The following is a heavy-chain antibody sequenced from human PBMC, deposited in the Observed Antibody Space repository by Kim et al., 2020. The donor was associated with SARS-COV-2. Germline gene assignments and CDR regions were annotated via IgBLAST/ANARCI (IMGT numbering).Heavy chain of an antibody. V-gene: IGHV1-69*13. CDR1: GGTFSSYA. Sequence: SVKVSCKASGGTFSSYAISWVRQAPGQGLEWMGGIIPIFGTANYAQKFQGRVTITADESTSTAYMELSSLRSEDTAVYYCARGGANHGTTTASLTGMWFDPWGQGTLVTVSS. CDR3: ARGGANHGTTTASLTGMWFDP. J-gene: IGHJ5*02. D-gene: IGHD1-26*01. CDR2: IIPIFGTA.